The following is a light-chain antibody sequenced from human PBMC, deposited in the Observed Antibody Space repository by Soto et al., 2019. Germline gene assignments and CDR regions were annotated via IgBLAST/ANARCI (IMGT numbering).Light chain of an antibody. Sequence: QSVLTQPPSVSAAPGQKVTISCSGSISNIGDNYVSWYQQVPGAAPRLLIYDINKRPSGTPDRFSGSTSGTSATLGITGLQTGDEADYYCGTWDSSLRIVVFGGGTKLTVL. V-gene: IGLV1-51*01. CDR2: DIN. J-gene: IGLJ2*01. CDR1: ISNIGDNY. CDR3: GTWDSSLRIVV.